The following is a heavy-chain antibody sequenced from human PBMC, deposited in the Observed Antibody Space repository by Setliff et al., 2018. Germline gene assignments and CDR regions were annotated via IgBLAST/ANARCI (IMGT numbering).Heavy chain of an antibody. V-gene: IGHV3-66*01. J-gene: IGHJ6*02. CDR2: LYPNLVT. CDR1: GFTFSDYS. CDR3: ARGLCVGQSCYWPKAMDV. Sequence: PGGSLRLSCAASGFTFSDYSLNWVRQAPGKGLEWVSVLYPNLVTNYADSVKDRFTVSRDESKNMVYLQMNNLEVGDTAIYYCARGLCVGQSCYWPKAMDVWGQGATVTVSS. D-gene: IGHD2-15*01.